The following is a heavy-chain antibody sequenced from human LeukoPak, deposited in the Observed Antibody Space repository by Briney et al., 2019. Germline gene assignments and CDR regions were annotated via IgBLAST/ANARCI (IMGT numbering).Heavy chain of an antibody. V-gene: IGHV3-33*01. CDR2: RWYDESNK. CDR1: GVTFSNFG. J-gene: IGHJ6*02. D-gene: IGHD2/OR15-2a*01. CDR3: ARDQVQNYYYSGMDV. Sequence: PGGSLRLSCAASGVTFSNFGMHWVRQAPGKGLEWVAVRWYDESNKYYADSVKGRFTISRDNSKNTLYLQMTSLRAEETAVYYCARDQVQNYYYSGMDVWGQGTTVTVSS.